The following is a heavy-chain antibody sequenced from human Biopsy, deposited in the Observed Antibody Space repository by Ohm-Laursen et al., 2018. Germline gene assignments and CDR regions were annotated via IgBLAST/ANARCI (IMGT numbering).Heavy chain of an antibody. J-gene: IGHJ4*02. V-gene: IGHV4-38-2*01. CDR2: IYHSGST. D-gene: IGHD5-12*01. Sequence: SETLSLTWAVSGYSIKSGYYWGWIRQPPGKGLEWIGNIYHSGSTYYNPSLKSRVTISVEKSKNQFSLKLSSVTAADTAVYYCARLGSGDYFPTFFDFWGQGALVTVSS. CDR3: ARLGSGDYFPTFFDF. CDR1: GYSIKSGYY.